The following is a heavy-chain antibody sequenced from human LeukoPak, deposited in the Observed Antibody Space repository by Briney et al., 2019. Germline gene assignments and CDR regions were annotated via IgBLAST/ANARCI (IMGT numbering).Heavy chain of an antibody. CDR2: FDPEDGET. CDR3: ATIQDYGDFAPAFDY. D-gene: IGHD4-17*01. J-gene: IGHJ4*02. Sequence: GASVTVSCKVSGYTLTELSMHWVRQAPGKGLEWMGGFDPEDGETIYAQKFQGRVTMTEDTSTDTAYMELSSLRSEDTAVYYCATIQDYGDFAPAFDYWGQGTLVTVSS. V-gene: IGHV1-24*01. CDR1: GYTLTELS.